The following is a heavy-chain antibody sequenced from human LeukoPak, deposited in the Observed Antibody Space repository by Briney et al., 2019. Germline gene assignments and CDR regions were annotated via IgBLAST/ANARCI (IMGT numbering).Heavy chain of an antibody. CDR2: ISSSSSYI. Sequence: PGGSLRLSCAASGFTFSSYSMNWVRQAPGKGLEWVSSISSSSSYIYYADSVKGRFTISRDNAKNSLYLQMNSLRAEDTAVYYCARDEGPESVPDYYYMDVWGKGTTVTVSS. CDR3: ARDEGPESVPDYYYMDV. J-gene: IGHJ6*03. CDR1: GFTFSSYS. D-gene: IGHD1-14*01. V-gene: IGHV3-21*01.